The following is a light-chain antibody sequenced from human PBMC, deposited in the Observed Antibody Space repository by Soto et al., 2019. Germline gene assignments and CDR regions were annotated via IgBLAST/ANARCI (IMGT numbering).Light chain of an antibody. J-gene: IGKJ4*01. CDR1: QSISSW. CDR3: QQYNSYPLT. V-gene: IGKV1-5*03. Sequence: DKKVTQSPSTLSESIGDRVTITCRASQSISSWLAWYQQKPGEAPKLLIYKAASLESGVPSRFSGSGSGTEFTLTISSLQPDDFATYYCQQYNSYPLTFGGGTRWIS. CDR2: KAA.